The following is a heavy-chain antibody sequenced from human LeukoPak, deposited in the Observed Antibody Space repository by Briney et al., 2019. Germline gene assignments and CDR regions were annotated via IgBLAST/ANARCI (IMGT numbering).Heavy chain of an antibody. V-gene: IGHV1-2*02. CDR3: ARGGVRTAASSLGY. Sequence: ASVKVSCKASGYTFSDYYLHWVRQAPGQGLEWMGCINPNSGGTNFAQKFRGRVTMTRDTSITTAYMELTRLKSDDTAVYYCARGGVRTAASSLGYWGQGTLVTVPS. J-gene: IGHJ4*01. D-gene: IGHD6-13*01. CDR2: INPNSGGT. CDR1: GYTFSDYY.